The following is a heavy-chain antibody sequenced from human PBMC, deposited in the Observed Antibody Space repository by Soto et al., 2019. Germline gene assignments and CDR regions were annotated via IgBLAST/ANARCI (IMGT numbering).Heavy chain of an antibody. CDR2: SYYSGST. CDR1: GGSISSGGYY. D-gene: IGHD5-18*01. J-gene: IGHJ4*02. V-gene: IGHV4-31*03. CDR3: ARTAGGYSYGCFDY. Sequence: QVQLQESGPGLVKPSQTLSLTCTVSGGSISSGGYYWSWIRQHPGKGLEWIGYSYYSGSTYYNPSPKSRVTISVDTSKNHFSLKLSSVTAADTAVYYCARTAGGYSYGCFDYWGPGTLVTVSS.